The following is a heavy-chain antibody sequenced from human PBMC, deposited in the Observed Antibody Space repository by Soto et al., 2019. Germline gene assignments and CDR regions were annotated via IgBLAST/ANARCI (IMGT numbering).Heavy chain of an antibody. CDR1: GGTFTTYD. CDR2: IIPLFDAT. V-gene: IGHV1-69*06. D-gene: IGHD6-19*01. CDR3: ARDRSSSWYNGTFDFDS. J-gene: IGHJ4*02. Sequence: QVQLVQSGAEVRKPGSSVKVSCKASGGTFTTYDISWVRQAPGQGLEWMGGIIPLFDATKYAQKSQGRVTITADKSTGTAYMELSSLRSEDTAMYYCARDRSSSWYNGTFDFDSWGQGTLVTVSS.